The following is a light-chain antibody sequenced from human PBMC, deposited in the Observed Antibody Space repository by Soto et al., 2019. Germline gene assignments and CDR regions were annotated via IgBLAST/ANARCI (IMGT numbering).Light chain of an antibody. CDR1: QTIDSD. J-gene: IGKJ4*01. V-gene: IGKV3-11*01. CDR3: QQRSDWPLT. CDR2: DAF. Sequence: EIVLTQSPGTLSLSPGDRATLSCRASQTIDSDLVWYQQKPGQAPRLLIYDAFNRATGIPARFSGSGSGTDFTLTISSLDPEDFAVYYCQQRSDWPLTFGGGTKVEIK.